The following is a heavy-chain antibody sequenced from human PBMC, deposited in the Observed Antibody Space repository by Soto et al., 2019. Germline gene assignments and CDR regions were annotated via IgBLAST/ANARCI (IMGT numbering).Heavy chain of an antibody. CDR2: IDPSDSYT. Sequence: GESLKISCKGSGYSFTSYWISWVRQMPGKGLEWMGRIDPSDSYTNYSPSFQGHATISADKSISTAYLQWSSLKASDTAMYYCASPTASYDSSGYDYYGMDVWGQGTTVTVSS. J-gene: IGHJ6*02. V-gene: IGHV5-10-1*01. CDR3: ASPTASYDSSGYDYYGMDV. D-gene: IGHD3-22*01. CDR1: GYSFTSYW.